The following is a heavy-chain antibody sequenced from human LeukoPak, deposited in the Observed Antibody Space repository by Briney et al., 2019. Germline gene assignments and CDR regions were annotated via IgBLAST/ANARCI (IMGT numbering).Heavy chain of an antibody. Sequence: GSLRLSCAASGFTFGSYAMSWVRQAPGKGLEWVSAISGSGGSTYYADSVKGRFTISRDNSKNTLYLQMNSLRAEDTAVYYCAKQVDFWSGYFNYWGQGTLVTVSS. CDR3: AKQVDFWSGYFNY. J-gene: IGHJ4*02. D-gene: IGHD3-3*01. V-gene: IGHV3-23*01. CDR1: GFTFGSYA. CDR2: ISGSGGST.